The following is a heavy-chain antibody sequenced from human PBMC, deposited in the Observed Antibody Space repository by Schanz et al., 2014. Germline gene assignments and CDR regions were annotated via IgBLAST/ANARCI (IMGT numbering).Heavy chain of an antibody. V-gene: IGHV3-23*04. J-gene: IGHJ4*02. Sequence: EVQLVESGGGLVKPGESLRLSCAASGFTFSSYAMTWVRQAPGKGLDWVSAISGSGSSTYYADSVKGRFTISRDNSKNTLYLQMNNLRADDTAVYYCARDLLVSHYDFWSGNDYWGQGTLVTVSS. CDR2: ISGSGSST. CDR3: ARDLLVSHYDFWSGNDY. CDR1: GFTFSSYA. D-gene: IGHD3-3*01.